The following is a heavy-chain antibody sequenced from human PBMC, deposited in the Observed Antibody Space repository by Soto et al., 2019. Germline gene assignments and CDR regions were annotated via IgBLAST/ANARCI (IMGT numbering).Heavy chain of an antibody. V-gene: IGHV4-39*01. CDR2: IYFSGNT. J-gene: IGHJ4*01. D-gene: IGHD3-10*01. CDR1: NGSITSSTYY. Sequence: LVLLSHTCSVANGSITSSTYYRIWNHQPPEKGLEWIGTIYFSGNTYYNPSLKSRVTISVDTSRSQFSLMLSSVTAADTAVYYCARSPRITRAYLAYWGHGTLVPVSS. CDR3: ARSPRITRAYLAY.